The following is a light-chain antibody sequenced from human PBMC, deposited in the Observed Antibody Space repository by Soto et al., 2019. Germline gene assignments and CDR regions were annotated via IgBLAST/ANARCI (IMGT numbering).Light chain of an antibody. CDR1: QSISSY. CDR2: AAS. Sequence: DIQMTQSPSSLSASVGDRVTITCRASQSISSYLNWYQQKPGKAPKLLIYAASSLQRGVPSRFSGSGSEKDVTLTISSLQPEDFATYYCQQSYSTPLTFGGGTKVEIK. CDR3: QQSYSTPLT. V-gene: IGKV1-39*01. J-gene: IGKJ4*01.